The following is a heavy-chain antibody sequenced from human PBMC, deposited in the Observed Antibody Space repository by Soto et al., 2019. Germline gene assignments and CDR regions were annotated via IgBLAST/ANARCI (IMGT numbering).Heavy chain of an antibody. D-gene: IGHD5-18*01. CDR2: IVVGSGNT. CDR1: GFTFTSSS. CDR3: AADESGYSYGYLFYYFYGMDV. Sequence: ASVKVSCKASGFTFTSSSVQWVRQSRVQRLEWIGWIVVGSGNTNYAQKFQERVTITRDMSTSTAYMELSSLRSEDTAVYYCAADESGYSYGYLFYYFYGMDVWGQGTTVTVSS. J-gene: IGHJ6*02. V-gene: IGHV1-58*01.